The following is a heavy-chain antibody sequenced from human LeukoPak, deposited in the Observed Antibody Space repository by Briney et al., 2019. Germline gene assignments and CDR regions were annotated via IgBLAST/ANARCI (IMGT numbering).Heavy chain of an antibody. D-gene: IGHD3-3*01. Sequence: PGGSLRLSCAASGFTFSNAWMSWVRQAPGKGLEWVGIIRSKAYGGTTEYAASVKGRFTISRDDSKSIAYLQMNSLKTEDTAVYYCTRAGYYDFWSGYLAHDYWGQGTLVTVSS. CDR3: TRAGYYDFWSGYLAHDY. CDR2: IRSKAYGGTT. V-gene: IGHV3-49*04. J-gene: IGHJ4*02. CDR1: GFTFSNAW.